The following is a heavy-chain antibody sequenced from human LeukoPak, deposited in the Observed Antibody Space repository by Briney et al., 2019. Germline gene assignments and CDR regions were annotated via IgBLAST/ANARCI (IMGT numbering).Heavy chain of an antibody. CDR3: ASDCGSGMHCQNGSPRRLDY. J-gene: IGHJ4*02. CDR1: GGSFSGYY. V-gene: IGHV4-34*01. CDR2: INHSGST. D-gene: IGHD3-10*01. Sequence: SETLSLTCAVYGGSFSGYYWSWIRQPPGKGLEWIGEINHSGSTNYNPSLKSRVTISVDTSKNQFSLKLSSVTAADTAVYYCASDCGSGMHCQNGSPRRLDYWGQGTLVTVSS.